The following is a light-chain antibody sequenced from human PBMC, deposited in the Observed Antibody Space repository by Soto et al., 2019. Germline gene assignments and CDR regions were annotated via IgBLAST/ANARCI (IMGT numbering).Light chain of an antibody. CDR3: QKYDSAPFF. J-gene: IGKJ3*01. CDR1: RGVGNS. V-gene: IGKV1-27*01. CDR2: GAS. Sequence: DVQMTQSPSSLYASVGDRVTITCRASRGVGNSLAWYQQKPGKVPTLLIYGASTLESGVPSRFSGSGSGTFFTLIINSLQPDDVATYYCQKYDSAPFFFGPGSKVNLK.